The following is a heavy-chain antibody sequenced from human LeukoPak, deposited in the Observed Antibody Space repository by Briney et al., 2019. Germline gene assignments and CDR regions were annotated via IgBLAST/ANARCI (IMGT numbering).Heavy chain of an antibody. CDR3: ARDDGSGY. J-gene: IGHJ4*02. D-gene: IGHD3-10*01. CDR1: GGSFSSSSDY. CDR2: IFYSGNT. V-gene: IGHV4-39*07. Sequence: PSETLSLTCTVSGGSFSSSSDYWGWIRQPPGKGLEWIGSIFYSGNTHYNPFLKSRVTISVDTSKNQFSLKLSSVTAADTAVYCCARDDGSGYWGQGTLVTVSS.